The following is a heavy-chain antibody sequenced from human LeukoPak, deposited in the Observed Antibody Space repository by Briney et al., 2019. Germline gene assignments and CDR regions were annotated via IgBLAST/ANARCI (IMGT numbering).Heavy chain of an antibody. V-gene: IGHV3-23*01. J-gene: IGHJ4*02. CDR2: ISGSGGRT. D-gene: IGHD3-22*01. Sequence: PGGSLRLSCAVSGFTFSSYAMSWVRQAPGKGLEWVSAISGSGGRTYYADSAKGRFTISRDNSKNTQYLQMNSLRAEDTAVYYCAKRDRDYYDSSGYYRGLWGQGTLVTVSS. CDR1: GFTFSSYA. CDR3: AKRDRDYYDSSGYYRGL.